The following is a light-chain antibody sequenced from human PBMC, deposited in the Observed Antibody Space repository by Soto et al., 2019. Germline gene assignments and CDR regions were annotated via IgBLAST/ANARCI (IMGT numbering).Light chain of an antibody. CDR1: QSISSE. J-gene: IGKJ2*01. Sequence: EIVMTQSPATLSVSPGERATLSCRASQSISSELAWYQQRPGQPPRLLIYGASTRATGVPDRFTGSGSGSDFTLTISGLQSEDFAVYYCRQGHNWPLTFGQGTRLEI. V-gene: IGKV3-15*01. CDR2: GAS. CDR3: RQGHNWPLT.